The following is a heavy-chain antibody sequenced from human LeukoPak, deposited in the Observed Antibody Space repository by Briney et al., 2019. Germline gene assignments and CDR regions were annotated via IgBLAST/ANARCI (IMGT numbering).Heavy chain of an antibody. Sequence: SETLSLTCAVSGGSIGSSNWWSWVRQPPGKGLEWIGEIYHSGSTNYNPSLKSRVTISVDKSKNQFSLKLSSVTAADTAVYYCARDGAVAGTVLQRWGQGTLVTVSS. V-gene: IGHV4-4*02. CDR2: IYHSGST. CDR1: GGSIGSSNW. CDR3: ARDGAVAGTVLQR. J-gene: IGHJ1*01. D-gene: IGHD6-19*01.